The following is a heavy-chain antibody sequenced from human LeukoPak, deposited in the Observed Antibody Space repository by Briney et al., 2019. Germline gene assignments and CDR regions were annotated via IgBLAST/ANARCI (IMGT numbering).Heavy chain of an antibody. CDR3: AASTYGSGSYVGFDS. V-gene: IGHV5-51*01. CDR2: IYPGDSDT. D-gene: IGHD3-10*01. CDR1: GYSFTNYW. J-gene: IGHJ4*02. Sequence: GESLKISWKGSGYSFTNYWIGWVRQMPGEGLEWMGIIYPGDSDTRYSPSFQGQVTISADKSVSTTYLQSSSLKASDTAMYYCAASTYGSGSYVGFDSWGQGTLVSVSS.